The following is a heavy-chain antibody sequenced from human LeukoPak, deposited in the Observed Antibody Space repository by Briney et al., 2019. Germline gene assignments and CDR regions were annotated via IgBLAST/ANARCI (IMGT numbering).Heavy chain of an antibody. CDR3: ARDLGYGALDP. CDR2: INPDGSQT. D-gene: IGHD4-17*01. J-gene: IGHJ5*02. V-gene: IGHV3-7*01. CDR1: GFTVSSYW. Sequence: GGSLRVPWPASGFTVSSYWMRWVGQAPGKGLDWVALINPDGSQTHYVDSVKGRFPISRDNAENSLYLQMNSLRADDTAVYYCARDLGYGALDPWGQGTPVTVSS.